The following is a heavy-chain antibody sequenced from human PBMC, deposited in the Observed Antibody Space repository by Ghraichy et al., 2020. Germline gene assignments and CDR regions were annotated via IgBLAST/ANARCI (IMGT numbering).Heavy chain of an antibody. CDR1: GFTFSNYA. D-gene: IGHD3/OR15-3a*01. CDR2: ISGSGDST. Sequence: GESLNISCAASGFTFSNYAMNWVRQAPGRGLEWVTGISGSGDSTYYSDSAKGRFTISRDNSKNTLYLQIDSLRAEDTAVYYCAKDLTRNYDFWSNYVYYFDYWGQGTLVTISS. J-gene: IGHJ4*02. V-gene: IGHV3-23*01. CDR3: AKDLTRNYDFWSNYVYYFDY.